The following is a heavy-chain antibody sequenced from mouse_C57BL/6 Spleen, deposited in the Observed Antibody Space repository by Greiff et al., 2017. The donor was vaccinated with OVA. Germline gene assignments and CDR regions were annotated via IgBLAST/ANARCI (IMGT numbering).Heavy chain of an antibody. CDR2: IDPSDSYT. Sequence: QVQLQQPGAELVKPGASVKLSCKASGYTFTSYWMQWVKQRPGQGLEWIGEIDPSDSYTNYNQKFKGKATLTVDTSSSTAYMQLSSLTSEDSAVYYCARGPAYYGNPYWYFDVWGTGTTVTVSS. J-gene: IGHJ1*03. CDR1: GYTFTSYW. CDR3: ARGPAYYGNPYWYFDV. V-gene: IGHV1-50*01. D-gene: IGHD2-10*01.